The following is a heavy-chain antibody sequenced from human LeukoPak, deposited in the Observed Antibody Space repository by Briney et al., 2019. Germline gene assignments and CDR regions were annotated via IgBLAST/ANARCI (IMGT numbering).Heavy chain of an antibody. Sequence: SQTLSLTCTVSGGSISSGSYYWSWIRQPAGKGLEWIGRIYTSGSTNYNPSLKSRVPISVDTSKNQFSLKLSSVTAADTAVYYCARAPYCSGGSCYTDVFDYWGQGTLVTVSS. CDR3: ARAPYCSGGSCYTDVFDY. CDR2: IYTSGST. J-gene: IGHJ4*02. CDR1: GGSISSGSYY. D-gene: IGHD2-15*01. V-gene: IGHV4-61*02.